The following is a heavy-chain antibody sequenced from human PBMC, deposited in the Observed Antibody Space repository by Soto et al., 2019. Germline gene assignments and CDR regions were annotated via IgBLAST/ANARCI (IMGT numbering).Heavy chain of an antibody. CDR1: GFTFSNFG. V-gene: IGHV3-30*18. D-gene: IGHD3-22*01. CDR3: AKETHSNGYGSYFDY. Sequence: ESGGGVVQPGRSLRLSCAASGFTFSNFGMHWVRQAPGKGLEWVAVISSGGGLKYDADAVKGRFTISRDNRKNTLYLQMDSLRAEDTAMYYCAKETHSNGYGSYFDYWGQGVLVTVSS. J-gene: IGHJ4*02. CDR2: ISSGGGLK.